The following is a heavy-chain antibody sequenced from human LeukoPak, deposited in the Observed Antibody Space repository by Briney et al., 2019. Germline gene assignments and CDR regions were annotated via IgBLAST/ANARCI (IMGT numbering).Heavy chain of an antibody. Sequence: PSETLSLTRTVSGGSFNSFYWSWIRQSPGKGLESIGYINYSGSPNYNPSLKSRVTISIDTSKNQFSLNLHSVTAADTAVYYCARRRTTMIRGVQIAGSVDFWGQGTLVTVSS. J-gene: IGHJ4*02. D-gene: IGHD3-10*01. CDR1: GGSFNSFY. CDR3: ARRRTTMIRGVQIAGSVDF. V-gene: IGHV4-59*08. CDR2: INYSGSP.